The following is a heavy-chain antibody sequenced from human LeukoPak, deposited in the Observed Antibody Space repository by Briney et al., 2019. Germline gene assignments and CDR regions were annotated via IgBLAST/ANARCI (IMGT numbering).Heavy chain of an antibody. CDR3: AKTGSSSWGYFDY. V-gene: IGHV3-23*01. Sequence: GGSLRLSCAASGFTFSTYAMSWVRQAAGKGLEWVSLISGSGGGTYYADSVKGRFTISRDNSKSTLYLQMNSLRAEDTAVYYCAKTGSSSWGYFDYWGQGTLVTVSS. CDR2: ISGSGGGT. J-gene: IGHJ4*02. D-gene: IGHD6-13*01. CDR1: GFTFSTYA.